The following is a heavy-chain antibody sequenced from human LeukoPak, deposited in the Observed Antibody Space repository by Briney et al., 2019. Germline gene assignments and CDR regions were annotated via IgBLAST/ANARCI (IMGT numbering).Heavy chain of an antibody. V-gene: IGHV4-34*01. CDR2: TNNSGST. Sequence: SETLSLTCAVYGGSFSGYYWSWIRQPPGKGLEWIGETNNSGSTNYNPSLKSRVTISVDTSKNQFSLKLSSVTAADTAVYYCARGRRITMIVVVTLDAFDIWGQGTMVTVSS. D-gene: IGHD3-22*01. CDR3: ARGRRITMIVVVTLDAFDI. CDR1: GGSFSGYY. J-gene: IGHJ3*02.